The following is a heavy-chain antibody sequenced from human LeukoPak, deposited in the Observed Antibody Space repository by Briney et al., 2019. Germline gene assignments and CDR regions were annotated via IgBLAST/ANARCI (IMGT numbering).Heavy chain of an antibody. J-gene: IGHJ4*02. D-gene: IGHD5-18*01. Sequence: GGSLRLSCAASGFTFSSYGMHWVRQAPGKGLEWVAVISYDGSNKYYADSVKGRFTISRDNSKNTLYLRMNSLRAEDTAVYYCAKQRGYSYGYEYWGQGTLVTVSS. V-gene: IGHV3-30*18. CDR1: GFTFSSYG. CDR2: ISYDGSNK. CDR3: AKQRGYSYGYEY.